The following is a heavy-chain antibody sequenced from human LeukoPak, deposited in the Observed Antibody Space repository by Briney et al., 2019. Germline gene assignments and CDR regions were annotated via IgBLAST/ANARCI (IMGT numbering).Heavy chain of an antibody. CDR1: GFTFSSYG. Sequence: GGSLRLSCAASGFTFSSYGMSWVRQAPGKGLEWVSAISGSGGSTYYADSVKGRFTISRDNSKNTLYLQMNSLRAEDTAVYYCAKGSYSSSSNYWGQGTLVTVSS. V-gene: IGHV3-23*01. J-gene: IGHJ4*02. D-gene: IGHD6-6*01. CDR3: AKGSYSSSSNY. CDR2: ISGSGGST.